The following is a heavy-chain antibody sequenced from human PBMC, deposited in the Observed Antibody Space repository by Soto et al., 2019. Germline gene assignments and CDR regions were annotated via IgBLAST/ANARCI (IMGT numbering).Heavy chain of an antibody. CDR1: GFTFSSND. J-gene: IGHJ3*01. Sequence: EVQLVESGGGLIQPGGSLRLSCAASGFTFSSNDMNWVRQAPGKGLEWVSLIYSGGSTYYADSVKGRFTISRDNSRYTLYLQRSSLRAEDRAVYYCATRPLLPGAPWGQGTMVTVSS. D-gene: IGHD3-22*01. V-gene: IGHV3-53*01. CDR3: ATRPLLPGAP. CDR2: IYSGGST.